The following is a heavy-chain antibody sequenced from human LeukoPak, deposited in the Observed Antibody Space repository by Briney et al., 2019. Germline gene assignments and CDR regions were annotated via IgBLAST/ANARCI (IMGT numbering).Heavy chain of an antibody. CDR2: INHSGST. Sequence: PSETLSLICAVYGGSFSGYYWSWIRQPPGKGLEWIGEINHSGSTNYNPSLKSRVTISVDTSKNQFSLKLSSVTAADTAVYYCARVVATIRSKWFDPWGQGTLVTVSS. D-gene: IGHD5-12*01. V-gene: IGHV4-34*01. CDR3: ARVVATIRSKWFDP. J-gene: IGHJ5*02. CDR1: GGSFSGYY.